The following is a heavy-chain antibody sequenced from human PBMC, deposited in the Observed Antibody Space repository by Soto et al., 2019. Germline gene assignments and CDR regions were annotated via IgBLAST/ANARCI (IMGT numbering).Heavy chain of an antibody. Sequence: ASLKVSCKASGDTFASFGFSWVRQAPGQGLEWLGWISAYNGNTHYAQKVRDRVTLTTDTSTNTAYMELRSLTSDDTAVYYCARDQESITNRILQYWGQGTGVTLSS. D-gene: IGHD3-10*01. CDR3: ARDQESITNRILQY. CDR2: ISAYNGNT. CDR1: GDTFASFG. V-gene: IGHV1-18*01. J-gene: IGHJ4*02.